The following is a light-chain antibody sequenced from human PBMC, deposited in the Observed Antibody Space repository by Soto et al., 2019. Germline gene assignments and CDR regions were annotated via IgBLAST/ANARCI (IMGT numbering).Light chain of an antibody. CDR1: SSDVGGYNY. Sequence: QSVLTQPASVFGSPGQSITISCTGTSSDVGGYNYVSWYQQHPGKAPKLMIYDVSNRPSGVSNRFSGSKSGNTASLTISGLQAEDEADYYCSSYTSSSTSIVVFGGGTKLTVL. V-gene: IGLV2-14*01. CDR2: DVS. CDR3: SSYTSSSTSIVV. J-gene: IGLJ2*01.